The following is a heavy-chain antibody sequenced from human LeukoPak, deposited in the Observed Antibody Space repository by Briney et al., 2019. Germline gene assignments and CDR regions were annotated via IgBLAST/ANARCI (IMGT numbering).Heavy chain of an antibody. V-gene: IGHV5-51*01. Sequence: GESLKISCKGSGYSFTSYWIGWVRQMPGKGLEWMGIIYPGDSDTRYSPSFQGQVTISADKSISTAYLQWSSLKASDTAMYYCACRQYYYDSGGYRPGWFDPWGQGTLVTVSS. J-gene: IGHJ5*02. CDR1: GYSFTSYW. CDR2: IYPGDSDT. D-gene: IGHD3-22*01. CDR3: ACRQYYYDSGGYRPGWFDP.